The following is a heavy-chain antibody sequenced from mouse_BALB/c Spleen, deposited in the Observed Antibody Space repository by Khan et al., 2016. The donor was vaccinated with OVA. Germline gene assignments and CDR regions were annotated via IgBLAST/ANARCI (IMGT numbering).Heavy chain of an antibody. CDR2: ISTYYGDV. Sequence: VKLQESGAELVRPGVSVKISCKGSGYTFTDFTMHWVKQSHAKSLEWIGVISTYYGDVTYNQKFKGKATMTVDKSSSTAYMELARLTSEDSAIDYCKRGGGNRFAYWGQGTLVTVSA. CDR1: GYTFTDFT. CDR3: KRGGGNRFAY. J-gene: IGHJ3*01. V-gene: IGHV1S137*01.